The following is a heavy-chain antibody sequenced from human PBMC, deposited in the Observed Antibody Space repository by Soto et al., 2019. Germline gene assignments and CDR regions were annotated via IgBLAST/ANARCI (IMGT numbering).Heavy chain of an antibody. CDR2: IIPIFGTA. D-gene: IGHD2-8*01. Sequence: QVQLVQSGAEVKKPGSSVKVSCKASGGTFSSYAISWVRQAPGQGLEWMGGIIPIFGTANYAQKFQGRVTLTADEATSKAYMELRSLRSEDTAVYYCAREGVRPYNWFDPWGQGTLVTVSS. CDR1: GGTFSSYA. J-gene: IGHJ5*02. V-gene: IGHV1-69*12. CDR3: AREGVRPYNWFDP.